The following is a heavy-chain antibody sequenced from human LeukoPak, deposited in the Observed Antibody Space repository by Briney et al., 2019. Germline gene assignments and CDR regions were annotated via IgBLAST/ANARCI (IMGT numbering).Heavy chain of an antibody. CDR1: GFTFSSYA. D-gene: IGHD3-22*01. J-gene: IGHJ4*02. Sequence: GGSLRLSCAASGFTFSSYAMSWVRQAPGKGLEWVSAISGSGGSTYYADSVKGRFTISRDNSKNTLYLQMNSLRAEDTAVYYCAILHYYDSSGYYGPPDYWGQGTLVTVSS. CDR3: AILHYYDSSGYYGPPDY. V-gene: IGHV3-23*01. CDR2: ISGSGGST.